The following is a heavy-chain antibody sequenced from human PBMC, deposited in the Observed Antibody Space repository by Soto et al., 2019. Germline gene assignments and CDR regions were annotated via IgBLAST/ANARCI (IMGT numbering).Heavy chain of an antibody. J-gene: IGHJ5*02. V-gene: IGHV4-59*02. D-gene: IGHD3-22*01. CDR2: MYFGGSF. Sequence: QMQLQASGPGLVKPSETLSLTCNVSGASVSHGYWSWIRQPPGKGLEWIGFMYFGGSFNYNPSLTSRANIAVETSKNQFSMKLTSVTASDTAVYYCARGYYDSTGFAVDPWGQGTLVTVSS. CDR3: ARGYYDSTGFAVDP. CDR1: GASVSHGY.